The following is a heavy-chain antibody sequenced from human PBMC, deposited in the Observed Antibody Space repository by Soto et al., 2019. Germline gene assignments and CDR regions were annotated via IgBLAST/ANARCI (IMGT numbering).Heavy chain of an antibody. CDR3: APSSSWYRY. CDR2: INSDGTSA. V-gene: IGHV3-74*01. Sequence: GGSLRLSCAASGFTFSSYWMHWVRQAPGKGLVWVSRINSDGTSAGYADSVKGRFTISRDNAKNTLYLQMNSLRAEDTAVYYCAPSSSWYRYWGRGTLVTVSS. J-gene: IGHJ4*02. D-gene: IGHD6-13*01. CDR1: GFTFSSYW.